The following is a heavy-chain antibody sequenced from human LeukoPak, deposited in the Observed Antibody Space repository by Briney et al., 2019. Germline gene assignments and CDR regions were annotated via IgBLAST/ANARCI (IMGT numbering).Heavy chain of an antibody. Sequence: ASVKVSCKASGYTFTSYGSSWVRQAPGQALEWMGWISAYNGNTNYAQKLQGRVTMTTDTSTSTAYMELRSLRSDDTAVYYCATSSVPPPATFYYYGMDVWGQGTTVTVSS. D-gene: IGHD6-6*01. CDR3: ATSSVPPPATFYYYGMDV. J-gene: IGHJ6*02. V-gene: IGHV1-18*01. CDR2: ISAYNGNT. CDR1: GYTFTSYG.